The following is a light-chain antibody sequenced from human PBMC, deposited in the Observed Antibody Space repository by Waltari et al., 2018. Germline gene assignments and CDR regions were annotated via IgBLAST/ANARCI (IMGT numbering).Light chain of an antibody. CDR3: QQYNNWPPAT. CDR2: GAS. CDR1: QSVSSN. J-gene: IGKJ2*01. V-gene: IGKV3-15*01. Sequence: EMVMTQSPATLSVSPGYRATLSCSASQSVSSNLAWYQLKPGQAPRLLIYGASTRATGIPARFSGSGSGTEFTLTISSLQSEDFAVYYCQQYNNWPPATFGQGTKLEIK.